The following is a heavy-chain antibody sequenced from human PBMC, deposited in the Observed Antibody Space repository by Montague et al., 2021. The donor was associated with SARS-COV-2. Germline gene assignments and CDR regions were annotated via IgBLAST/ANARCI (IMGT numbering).Heavy chain of an antibody. CDR3: ARREYSYGWVV. J-gene: IGHJ4*02. D-gene: IGHD5-18*01. CDR1: GGPISGSSYY. CDR2: VYYSGNT. V-gene: IGHV4-39*01. Sequence: SETLSLTCTVTGGPISGSSYYWGWIRQSPGKGLEWIASVYYSGNTYYSPSLKSRLTISVDTSKNQFSLKLNSVTAADTALYYCARREYSYGWVVWGQGTLVTVSS.